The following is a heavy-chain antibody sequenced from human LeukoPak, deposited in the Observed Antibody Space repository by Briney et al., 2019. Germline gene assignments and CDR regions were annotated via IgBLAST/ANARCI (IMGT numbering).Heavy chain of an antibody. V-gene: IGHV1-18*01. J-gene: IGHJ4*02. CDR3: ARGGFDYYGTGRAFDV. CDR2: ISNDNGIT. D-gene: IGHD3-10*01. Sequence: ASVKVSCKASGGTFSSYAISWVRQAPGQGLEWMGWISNDNGITNYAPQFQGRVTLDTETYTSTAYMELRNLRSDDTAVYYCARGGFDYYGTGRAFDVWGQGTLVTVSS. CDR1: GGTFSSYA.